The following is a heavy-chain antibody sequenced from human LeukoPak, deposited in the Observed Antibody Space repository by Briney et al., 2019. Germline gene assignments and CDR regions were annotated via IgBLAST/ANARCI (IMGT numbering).Heavy chain of an antibody. J-gene: IGHJ5*02. V-gene: IGHV3-15*01. CDR2: IKSKTDGGTT. D-gene: IGHD3-10*01. CDR1: GFTFSNAW. Sequence: GGSLRLSCAASGFTFSNAWMSWVRQAPGKGLEWVGRIKSKTDGGTTDYAAPVKGRFTISRDDSKNTLYLQMNSLKTEDTAVYYCTTETENYYGQNWFDPWGQGTLVTVSS. CDR3: TTETENYYGQNWFDP.